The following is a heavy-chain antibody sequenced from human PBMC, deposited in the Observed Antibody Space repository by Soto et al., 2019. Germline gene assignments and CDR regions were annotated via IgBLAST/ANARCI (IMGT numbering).Heavy chain of an antibody. V-gene: IGHV3-23*01. D-gene: IGHD1-1*01. CDR2: VSGSGSNT. J-gene: IGHJ4*02. CDR1: GFSFSSHD. Sequence: PGGSLRLSCSASGFSFSSHDMTWVRQAPGKGLEWVSAVSGSGSNTYYADSVKGRFTISRDNSKNTLYLQMNSLRVEDTAVYYCAKASIQLWLVAYWGQGTLVTAPQ. CDR3: AKASIQLWLVAY.